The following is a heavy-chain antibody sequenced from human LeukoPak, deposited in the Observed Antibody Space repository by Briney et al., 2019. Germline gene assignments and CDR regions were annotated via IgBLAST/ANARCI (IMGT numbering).Heavy chain of an antibody. CDR1: GGSFSGYY. V-gene: IGHV4-59*08. CDR3: ARAGGDGYTLPYYFDY. J-gene: IGHJ4*02. D-gene: IGHD3-16*01. Sequence: SETLSLTCAVYGGSFSGYYWSWIRQPPGKGLEWIGYIYYSGSTNYNPSLKSRVTISVDTSKNQFSLKLSSVTAADTAVYYCARAGGDGYTLPYYFDYWGQGTLVTVSS. CDR2: IYYSGST.